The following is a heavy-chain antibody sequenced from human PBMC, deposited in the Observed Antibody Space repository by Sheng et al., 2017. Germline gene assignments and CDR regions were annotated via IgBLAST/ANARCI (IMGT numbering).Heavy chain of an antibody. CDR2: ISGSGGST. CDR1: GFTFSSYA. D-gene: IGHD3-22*01. V-gene: IGHV3-23*04. J-gene: IGHJ4*02. Sequence: EVQLVESGGGLVQPGGSLRLSCAASGFTFSSYAMSWVRQAPGKGLEWVSAISGSGGSTYYADSVKGRFTISRDNSKNTLYLQMNSLRAEDTAVYYCAKDSEPMIVVVIVNPDYFDYWGQGTLVIVSS. CDR3: AKDSEPMIVVVIVNPDYFDY.